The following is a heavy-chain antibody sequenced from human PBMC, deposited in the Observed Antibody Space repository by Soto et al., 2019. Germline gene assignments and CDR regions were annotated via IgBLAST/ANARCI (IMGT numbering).Heavy chain of an antibody. CDR1: GYTFTSYY. Sequence: ASVKVSCKASGYTFTSYYMHWVRQAPGQGLEWMGIINPSGGSTSYAQKFQGRVTMTRDTSTSTVYMELSSLRSEDTAVYYCAIASDSSGYYYDYYYYGMDVWGQGTTVTVSS. CDR3: AIASDSSGYYYDYYYYGMDV. V-gene: IGHV1-46*01. D-gene: IGHD3-22*01. CDR2: INPSGGST. J-gene: IGHJ6*02.